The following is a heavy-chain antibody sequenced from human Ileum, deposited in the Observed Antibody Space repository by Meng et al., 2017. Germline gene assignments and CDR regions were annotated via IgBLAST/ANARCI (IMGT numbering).Heavy chain of an antibody. J-gene: IGHJ4*02. CDR1: GDSISNHF. CDR2: VYSSGST. D-gene: IGHD3-10*01. Sequence: SETLSLTCTVSGDSISNHFWSWIRQPAGKGLEWIGRVYSSGSTDYNPSLKTRLTMSVDTSKNQFSLKLNSVTAADTAIYYCVRDSLAVRGHITDYWGQGTLVTFSS. CDR3: VRDSLAVRGHITDY. V-gene: IGHV4-4*07.